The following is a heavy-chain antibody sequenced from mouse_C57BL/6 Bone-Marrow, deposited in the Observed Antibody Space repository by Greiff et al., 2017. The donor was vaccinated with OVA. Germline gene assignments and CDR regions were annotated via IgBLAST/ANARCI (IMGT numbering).Heavy chain of an antibody. J-gene: IGHJ3*01. D-gene: IGHD2-3*01. CDR3: ARGGYYRAWFAY. V-gene: IGHV1-81*01. CDR2: IYPRSGNT. Sequence: VQLQESGAELARPGASVKLSCKASGYTFTSYGISWVKQRTGQGLEWIGEIYPRSGNTYYNEKFKGKATLTADKSSSTAYMELRSLTSEDSAVYFCARGGYYRAWFAYWGQGTLVTVSA. CDR1: GYTFTSYG.